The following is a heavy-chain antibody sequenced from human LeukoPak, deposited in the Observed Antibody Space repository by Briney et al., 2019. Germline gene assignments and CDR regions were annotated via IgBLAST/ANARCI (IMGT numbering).Heavy chain of an antibody. V-gene: IGHV4-59*08. Sequence: SETLSLTCTVSGGSISSYYWSWIRQPPGKGPEWIGYIYYSGSTNYNPSLKSRVTISVDTSKNQFSLKLSSVTAADTAAYYCARHFSGDYYDSSGYPPQGDAFDIWGQGTMVTVSS. J-gene: IGHJ3*02. D-gene: IGHD3-22*01. CDR1: GGSISSYY. CDR2: IYYSGST. CDR3: ARHFSGDYYDSSGYPPQGDAFDI.